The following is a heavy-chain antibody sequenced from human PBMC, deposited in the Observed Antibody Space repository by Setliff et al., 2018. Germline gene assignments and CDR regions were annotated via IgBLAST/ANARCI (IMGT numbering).Heavy chain of an antibody. D-gene: IGHD2-21*01. Sequence: GASVKVSCKTSGYTFTTYGISWMRQAPGQRLEWMGWISGYNSDANYAQNLQGRVTLTTDTSTSAAYMELRSLKSDDTAVYYCARTSKGDGYRADYWGQGTRVTSPQ. CDR2: ISGYNSDA. V-gene: IGHV1-18*01. CDR1: GYTFTTYG. J-gene: IGHJ4*02. CDR3: ARTSKGDGYRADY.